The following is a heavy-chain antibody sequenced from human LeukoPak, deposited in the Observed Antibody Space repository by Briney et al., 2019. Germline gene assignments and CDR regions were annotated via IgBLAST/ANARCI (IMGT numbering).Heavy chain of an antibody. D-gene: IGHD3-22*01. Sequence: GASVKVSCKASGYTFTSYGISWVRQAPGQGLEWMGWISVYNGNTNYAQKFQGRVTVTTDTSTTTAYMELRSLRSDDTAVYYCARDEGYYASLSFDYWGQGTLVTVSS. V-gene: IGHV1-18*01. J-gene: IGHJ4*02. CDR3: ARDEGYYASLSFDY. CDR2: ISVYNGNT. CDR1: GYTFTSYG.